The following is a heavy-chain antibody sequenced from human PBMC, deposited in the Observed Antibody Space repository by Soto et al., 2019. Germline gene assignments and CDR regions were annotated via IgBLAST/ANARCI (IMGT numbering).Heavy chain of an antibody. Sequence: QVQLVESGGGVVQPGRSLRLSCVASGFTFRSYGMHRVRQAPGKGLEWVAVTWYDGSQKYYADSVKGRFTISRDNSKNTLYLQMNSMRAEDTAVYYCAGGHYRIDYWGQGTLVTVSS. CDR3: AGGHYRIDY. V-gene: IGHV3-33*01. CDR2: TWYDGSQK. J-gene: IGHJ4*02. CDR1: GFTFRSYG. D-gene: IGHD4-4*01.